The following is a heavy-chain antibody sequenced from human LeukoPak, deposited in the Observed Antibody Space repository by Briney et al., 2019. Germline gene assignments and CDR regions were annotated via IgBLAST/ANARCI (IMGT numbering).Heavy chain of an antibody. J-gene: IGHJ6*03. CDR1: GGSISSYY. V-gene: IGHV4-59*01. CDR3: ARTALGYCSGGSCYSYYYYYMDV. Sequence: PSETLSLTCTVSGGSISSYYWSWIRQPPGKGLEWIGYIYYSGSTNYNPSLKSRVTISVDTSKNQFSLKLSSVTAADTAVYYCARTALGYCSGGSCYSYYYYYMDVWGKGTTVTISS. D-gene: IGHD2-15*01. CDR2: IYYSGST.